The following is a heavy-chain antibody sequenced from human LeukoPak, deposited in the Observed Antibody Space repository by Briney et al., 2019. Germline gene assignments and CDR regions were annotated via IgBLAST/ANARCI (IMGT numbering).Heavy chain of an antibody. V-gene: IGHV4-59*01. D-gene: IGHD3-10*01. J-gene: IGHJ5*02. CDR1: GGSISSYY. Sequence: SETLSLTCTVSGGSISSYYWSWIRQPPGKGLEWIGYIYYSGSTNYNPSLKSRVTISVDTSKNQFSLKLSSVTAADTAVYYCARGHRQLLWFGELLLNWFDPWGQGTLVTVSS. CDR3: ARGHRQLLWFGELLLNWFDP. CDR2: IYYSGST.